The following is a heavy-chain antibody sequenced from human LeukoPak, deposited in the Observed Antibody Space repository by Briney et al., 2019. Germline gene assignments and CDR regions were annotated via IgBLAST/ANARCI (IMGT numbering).Heavy chain of an antibody. CDR2: INPSGGST. CDR1: GYTFTSYY. D-gene: IGHD6-13*01. CDR3: APVAAAGTFFDY. V-gene: IGHV1-46*01. J-gene: IGHJ4*02. Sequence: ASVKVSCKASGYTFTSYYMHWVRQAPGQGLEWMGIINPSGGSTSYAQKFQGRVTMTRDTSTSTVYMELSSLRSEDTAVYYCAPVAAAGTFFDYWGQGTLVTVSS.